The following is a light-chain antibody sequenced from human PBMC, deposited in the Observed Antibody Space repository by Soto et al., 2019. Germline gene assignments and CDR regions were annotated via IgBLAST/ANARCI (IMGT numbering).Light chain of an antibody. CDR2: KAS. J-gene: IGKJ1*01. CDR3: QQYNSYWT. Sequence: DIQMTQSPSTLSASVGDRVTITCRASQSISSWLAWYQQKPGKAPKLLIYKASSLESGVPSRFSGSGSGTEFTLTISSLQPEDFATYYYQQYNSYWTFGQGTKVE. CDR1: QSISSW. V-gene: IGKV1-5*03.